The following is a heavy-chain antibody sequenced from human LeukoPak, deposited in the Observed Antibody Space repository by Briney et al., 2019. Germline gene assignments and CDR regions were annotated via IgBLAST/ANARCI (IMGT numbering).Heavy chain of an antibody. CDR1: GFTFSSYA. J-gene: IGHJ4*02. CDR2: ISGSGGDT. Sequence: GGSLRLSCAASGFTFSSYAMSWVRQAPGKGLEWVSAISGSGGDTYYADSVKGRFTISRDNSKNTLYLQMNSLRAEDTAVYYCAKRGIPTSAYYFDYWGQGTLITVSS. V-gene: IGHV3-23*01. D-gene: IGHD2-2*01. CDR3: AKRGIPTSAYYFDY.